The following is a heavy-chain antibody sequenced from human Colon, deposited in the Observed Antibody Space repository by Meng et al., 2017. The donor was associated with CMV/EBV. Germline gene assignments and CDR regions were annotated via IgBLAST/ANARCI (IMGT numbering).Heavy chain of an antibody. CDR3: AKDEVPNNIDY. Sequence: QLLESGGGLFQPGGSLRLSCAASGFTVNTYFMSWVRQAPGKGLEWVSIIYPDGRPFYADSVQGRFTISTDNSKNTLYLQMNSLRAEDTATYYCAKDEVPNNIDYWGQGTLVTVSS. CDR1: GFTVNTYF. D-gene: IGHD1/OR15-1a*01. V-gene: IGHV3-53*01. CDR2: IYPDGRP. J-gene: IGHJ4*02.